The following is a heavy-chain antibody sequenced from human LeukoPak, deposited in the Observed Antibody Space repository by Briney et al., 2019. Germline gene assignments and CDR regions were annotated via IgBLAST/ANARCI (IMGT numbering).Heavy chain of an antibody. CDR3: ARTSGADFSTYYYDSSGYHDAFDI. CDR1: GYNFNTYW. Sequence: GESLKISCKTSGYNFNTYWIGWVRQMPGKGLEWMGIIYPGDSDTRYSPSFQGQVTISADKSVSTAYLQWSSLKVPDTAMYYCARTSGADFSTYYYDSSGYHDAFDIWGQGTMVTVSS. CDR2: IYPGDSDT. D-gene: IGHD3-22*01. J-gene: IGHJ3*02. V-gene: IGHV5-51*01.